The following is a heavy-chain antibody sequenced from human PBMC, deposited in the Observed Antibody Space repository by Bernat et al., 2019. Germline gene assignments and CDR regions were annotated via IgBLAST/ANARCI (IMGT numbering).Heavy chain of an antibody. CDR1: GGFISISNW. CDR3: ARDAPRIAVAGNGYYGLAV. J-gene: IGHJ6*02. Sequence: QVQLQESGPGLVKPSGTLSLTCAVSGGFISISNWWSWVRQPPGKGLEGIGEIHHSGSTKYNPSLKIRVTISVAKSRSLCSLLLSPVSAADTAVYYWARDAPRIAVAGNGYYGLAVWGQGTTVTVSS. V-gene: IGHV4-4*02. CDR2: IHHSGST. D-gene: IGHD6-19*01.